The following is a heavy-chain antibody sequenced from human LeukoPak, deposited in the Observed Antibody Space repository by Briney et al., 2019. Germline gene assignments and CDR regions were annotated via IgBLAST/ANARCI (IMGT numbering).Heavy chain of an antibody. D-gene: IGHD2-2*01. Sequence: GGSLRLSCAASGFTFSSYAMHWVRQAPGKVREGVTFISYDGSNKYYADSVEGRFTISRDNSKNTLYLQMNSLRAEDTAVYYCARLLVVVPAAHDAFDIWGQGTMVTVSS. CDR2: ISYDGSNK. CDR3: ARLLVVVPAAHDAFDI. J-gene: IGHJ3*02. V-gene: IGHV3-30-3*01. CDR1: GFTFSSYA.